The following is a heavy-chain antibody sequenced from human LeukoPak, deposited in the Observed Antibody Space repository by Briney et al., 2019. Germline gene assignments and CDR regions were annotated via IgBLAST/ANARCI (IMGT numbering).Heavy chain of an antibody. CDR1: GGSISSSSYY. CDR2: IYYSGST. J-gene: IGHJ5*02. D-gene: IGHD6-13*01. CDR3: ARALSDSVFRIAAAGTLDP. V-gene: IGHV4-39*07. Sequence: SETLSLTCTVSGGSISSSSYYWGWIRQPPGKGLEWVGSIYYSGSTYYNPSLKSRVTISVDTSKNQFSLKLSSVTAADTAVYYCARALSDSVFRIAAAGTLDPWGQGTLVTVSS.